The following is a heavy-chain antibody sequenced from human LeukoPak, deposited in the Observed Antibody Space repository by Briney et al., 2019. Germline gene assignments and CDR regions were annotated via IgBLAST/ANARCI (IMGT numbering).Heavy chain of an antibody. CDR1: GFTVSDYS. CDR2: IRGFDSTI. J-gene: IGHJ4*02. Sequence: GGSLRLSCAASGFTVSDYSMSWVRQAPGKGLEWISYIRGFDSTIYYADSVKARFTISRDNAKNSLYLQMNSLRAEDTALYYCAKVPGILDYDILTGSYYFDYWGQGTLVTVSS. CDR3: AKVPGILDYDILTGSYYFDY. D-gene: IGHD3-9*01. V-gene: IGHV3-11*01.